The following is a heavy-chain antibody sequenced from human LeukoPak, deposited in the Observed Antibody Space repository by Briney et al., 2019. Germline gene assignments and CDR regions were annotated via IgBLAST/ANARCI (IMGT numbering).Heavy chain of an antibody. Sequence: SETLSLTCTVSGASITSYYWSWIRQPAGKGLEWIGRFFTGGITHFNPSLKSRVTISVDTSKNQFSLRLSSVTAADTALYYCARHLPSDDAFDIWGQGTMVTVSS. J-gene: IGHJ3*02. CDR1: GASITSYY. CDR3: ARHLPSDDAFDI. V-gene: IGHV4-4*07. CDR2: FFTGGIT.